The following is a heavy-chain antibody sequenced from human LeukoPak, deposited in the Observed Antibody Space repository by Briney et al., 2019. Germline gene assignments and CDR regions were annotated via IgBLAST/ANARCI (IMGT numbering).Heavy chain of an antibody. V-gene: IGHV1-2*02. Sequence: GASVKVSCKASGYTFTGYYMHWVRQAPGQGLEWMGWINPNHGDTNYAQKFQDRVSMTRDTSISTAYMHLSRLRSDDTAVYYCAREDYSGYDSGSDYWGQGTLVTVSS. CDR3: AREDYSGYDSGSDY. CDR1: GYTFTGYY. J-gene: IGHJ4*02. D-gene: IGHD5-12*01. CDR2: INPNHGDT.